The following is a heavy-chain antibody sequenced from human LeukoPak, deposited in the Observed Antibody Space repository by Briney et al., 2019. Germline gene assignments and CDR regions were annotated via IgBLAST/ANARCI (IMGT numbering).Heavy chain of an antibody. CDR1: GYTFTGYY. Sequence: ASVTVSCKASGYTFTGYYMHWVRQAPGQGLEWMGRINPNSGGTNYAQKFQGRVTMTRDTSISTAYMELSRLRSDDTAVYYCARGGYSYGLYYFDYWGQGTLVTVSS. V-gene: IGHV1-2*06. CDR3: ARGGYSYGLYYFDY. J-gene: IGHJ4*02. CDR2: INPNSGGT. D-gene: IGHD5-18*01.